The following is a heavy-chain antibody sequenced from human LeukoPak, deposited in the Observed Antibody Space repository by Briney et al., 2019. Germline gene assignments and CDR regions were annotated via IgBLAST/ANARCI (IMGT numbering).Heavy chain of an antibody. Sequence: ESLKISCKGSGYSFTSYWIGWVRQMPGKGLEWMGIIYPGDSDTRYSPSFQGQVTISADKSICTAYLQWSSLKASDTAMYYCARLAHYDFWSGYPSYFDYWGQGTLVTVSS. CDR3: ARLAHYDFWSGYPSYFDY. CDR2: IYPGDSDT. J-gene: IGHJ4*02. D-gene: IGHD3-3*01. CDR1: GYSFTSYW. V-gene: IGHV5-51*01.